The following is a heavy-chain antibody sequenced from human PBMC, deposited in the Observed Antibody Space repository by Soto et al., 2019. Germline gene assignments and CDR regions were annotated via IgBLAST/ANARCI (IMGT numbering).Heavy chain of an antibody. D-gene: IGHD5-12*01. CDR1: GYSFTSYW. V-gene: IGHV5-51*01. CDR3: EWLRSRRYYYGMDV. Sequence: GESLKISCTGSGYSFTSYWIGWVRQMPGKGLEWMGIIYPGDSDPRYSPSFQGQVTISADKSIGTAYLQWNSLKASDTAMYYCEWLRSRRYYYGMDVWGQGTTVTVSS. CDR2: IYPGDSDP. J-gene: IGHJ6*02.